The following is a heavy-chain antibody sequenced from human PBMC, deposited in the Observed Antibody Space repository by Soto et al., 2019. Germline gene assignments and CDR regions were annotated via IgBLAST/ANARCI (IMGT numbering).Heavy chain of an antibody. CDR1: GFTFSSYA. Sequence: GGSLRLSCAASGFTFSSYAMHWVRQAPGKGLEWVAVISYDGSNKYYADSVKGRFTISRDNSKNTLYLQMNSLRAEDTAVYYCARDNLYYYDSSGYYSRDGMDVWGQGTTVTVSS. D-gene: IGHD3-22*01. CDR3: ARDNLYYYDSSGYYSRDGMDV. V-gene: IGHV3-30-3*01. CDR2: ISYDGSNK. J-gene: IGHJ6*02.